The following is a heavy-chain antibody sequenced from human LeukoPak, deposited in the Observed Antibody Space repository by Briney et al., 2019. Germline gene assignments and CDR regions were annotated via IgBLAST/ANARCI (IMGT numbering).Heavy chain of an antibody. D-gene: IGHD5-12*01. CDR3: AKDLGLYSGYDQVGSDYYYYGMDV. Sequence: GRSLRLSCAASGVTFSSYGMHWVRQAPGKGLEWVAVISYDGSNKYYADSVKGRFTISRDNSKNTLYLQMNSLRAEDTAVYYCAKDLGLYSGYDQVGSDYYYYGMDVWGQGTTVTVSS. V-gene: IGHV3-30*18. CDR2: ISYDGSNK. CDR1: GVTFSSYG. J-gene: IGHJ6*02.